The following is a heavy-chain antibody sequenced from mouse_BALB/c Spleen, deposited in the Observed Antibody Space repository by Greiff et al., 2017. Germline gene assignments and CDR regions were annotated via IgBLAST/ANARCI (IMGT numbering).Heavy chain of an antibody. V-gene: IGHV5-4*02. CDR3: ARDMVTTSFAY. CDR2: ISDGGSYT. Sequence: EVHLVESGGGLVKPGGSLKLSCAASGFTFSDYYMYWVRQTPEKRLEWVATISDGGSYTYYPDSVKGRFTISRDNAKNNLYLQMSSLKSEDTAMYYCARDMVTTSFAYWGQGTLVTVSA. J-gene: IGHJ3*01. CDR1: GFTFSDYY. D-gene: IGHD2-1*01.